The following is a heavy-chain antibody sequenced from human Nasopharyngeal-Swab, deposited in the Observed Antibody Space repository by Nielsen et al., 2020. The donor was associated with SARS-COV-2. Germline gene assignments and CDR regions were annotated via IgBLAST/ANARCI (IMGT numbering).Heavy chain of an antibody. CDR3: AKGGHCGGGSCYSLPYNYYSGMDV. J-gene: IGHJ6*02. V-gene: IGHV3-23*01. CDR2: ISDNGGST. Sequence: GESLKISCEASGFTLSSYAMTWVRQAPGKGLEWVSGISDNGGSTNYAGSVKGRFTISRDESKNTVYLQMNSLRAEDSAIYYCAKGGHCGGGSCYSLPYNYYSGMDVWGQGTTVTVSS. CDR1: GFTLSSYA. D-gene: IGHD2-15*01.